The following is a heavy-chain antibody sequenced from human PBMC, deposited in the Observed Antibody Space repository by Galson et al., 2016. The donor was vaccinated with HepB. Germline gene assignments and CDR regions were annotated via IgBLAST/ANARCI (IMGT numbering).Heavy chain of an antibody. V-gene: IGHV1-24*01. CDR2: FDPEDGET. CDR1: GYNLTESS. D-gene: IGHD4-17*01. CDR3: ASDYGDDGSMDV. J-gene: IGHJ6*02. Sequence: SVKVSCKVSGYNLTESSMHWVRQAPGTGLEWMGAFDPEDGETICAQKFQGRVTMTEDTSTDTAYMELSSLGSEDTAVYYCASDYGDDGSMDVWGQGTTVTVSS.